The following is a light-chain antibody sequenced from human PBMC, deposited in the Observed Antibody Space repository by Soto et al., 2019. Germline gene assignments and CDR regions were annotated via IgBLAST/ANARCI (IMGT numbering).Light chain of an antibody. Sequence: EIVLTQSPGTLSLSPGERASLSCRASQSVSNNYLAWYQQRPGQAPRLLIYGTSRRATGIPDRFSGSGSGTDFTLIITRLEPEDFGVYYCQQSDDSPWTFGQGTKVEI. CDR2: GTS. J-gene: IGKJ1*01. CDR3: QQSDDSPWT. V-gene: IGKV3-20*01. CDR1: QSVSNNY.